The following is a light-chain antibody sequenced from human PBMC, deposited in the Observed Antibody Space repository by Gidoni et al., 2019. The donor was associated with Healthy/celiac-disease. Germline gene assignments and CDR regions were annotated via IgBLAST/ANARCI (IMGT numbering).Light chain of an antibody. CDR2: GAS. CDR3: QQYGSSPPWT. Sequence: DIVSTQSPGTLSLSPGERATLPCRASQSVSSSYLAWYQQKPGQAPRLLIYGASSRATGIPDRFSGSGSGTDFTLTISRLEPEDFAVYYCQQYGSSPPWTFGQGTKVEIK. J-gene: IGKJ1*01. CDR1: QSVSSSY. V-gene: IGKV3-20*01.